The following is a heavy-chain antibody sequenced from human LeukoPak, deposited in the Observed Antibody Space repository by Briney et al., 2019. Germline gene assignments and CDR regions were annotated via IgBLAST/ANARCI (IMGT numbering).Heavy chain of an antibody. CDR1: GGSISSSSYY. CDR2: IYYSGST. D-gene: IGHD6-13*01. J-gene: IGHJ5*02. V-gene: IGHV4-39*01. CDR3: ARRAAAALNWFDP. Sequence: PSETLSLTCTVSGGSISSSSYYWGWIRQPPGKGLEWIGSIYYSGSTYYNPSLKSRVTISVDTSKNQFSLKLSSVTAADTAVYYCARRAAAALNWFDPWGRGTLVTVSS.